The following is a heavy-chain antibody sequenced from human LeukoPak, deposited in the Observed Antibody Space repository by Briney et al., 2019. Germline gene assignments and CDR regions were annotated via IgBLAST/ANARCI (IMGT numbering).Heavy chain of an antibody. CDR3: ARDSFTMVRGAGTFDY. CDR1: GCTFTSYV. Sequence: ASVKVSCKASGCTFTSYVISWVRQAPGQGLEWMGWISAYNGNTNYAQKLQGRVTMTTDTSTSTAYMELRSLRSDDTAVYYCARDSFTMVRGAGTFDYWGQGTLVTVSS. CDR2: ISAYNGNT. D-gene: IGHD3-10*01. J-gene: IGHJ4*02. V-gene: IGHV1-18*01.